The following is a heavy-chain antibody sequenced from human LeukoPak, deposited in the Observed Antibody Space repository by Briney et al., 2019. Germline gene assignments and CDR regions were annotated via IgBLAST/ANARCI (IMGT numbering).Heavy chain of an antibody. Sequence: ASVKVSCKASGYTFTSYGISWVRQAPGQGLEWMGWISAYNGNTNYAQKLQGRVTITTDTSTSTAYMELRSLRSDDSAVYYCARDLNIAVAGTVDYWGQGTLVTVSS. CDR3: ARDLNIAVAGTVDY. V-gene: IGHV1-18*01. CDR1: GYTFTSYG. D-gene: IGHD6-19*01. CDR2: ISAYNGNT. J-gene: IGHJ4*02.